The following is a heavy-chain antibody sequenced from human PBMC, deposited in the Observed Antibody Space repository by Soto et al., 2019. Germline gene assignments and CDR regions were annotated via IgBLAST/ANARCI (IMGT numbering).Heavy chain of an antibody. J-gene: IGHJ4*02. CDR1: GGSISSGGYY. CDR3: AGATTYYYDSSGYYYDY. Sequence: SETLSLTCTVSGGSISSGGYYWNWIRQHPGKGLEWIGYIYYSGSTNYNPSLKSRVTISVDTSKNQFSLKLSSVTATDTAVYYCAGATTYYYDSSGYYYDYWGQGTLVTVSS. CDR2: IYYSGST. D-gene: IGHD3-22*01. V-gene: IGHV4-61*08.